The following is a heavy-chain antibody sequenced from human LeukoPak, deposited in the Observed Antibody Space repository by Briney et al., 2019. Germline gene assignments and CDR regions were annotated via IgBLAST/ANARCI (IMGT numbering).Heavy chain of an antibody. J-gene: IGHJ4*02. Sequence: GASVKVSCKASGYTFTGYFMHWVRQAPGQGLEWMGWINPNSGGTNYAQKFQGRVTMTRDTSSSTAYLELSRLRSDDTAVYYCAKEEGSYSDFWGQGTLVTISS. CDR3: AKEEGSYSDF. CDR1: GYTFTGYF. CDR2: INPNSGGT. V-gene: IGHV1-2*02. D-gene: IGHD3-10*01.